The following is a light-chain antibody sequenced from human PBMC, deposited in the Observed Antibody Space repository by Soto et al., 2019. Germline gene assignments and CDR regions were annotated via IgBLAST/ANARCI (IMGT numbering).Light chain of an antibody. CDR1: QGINNY. CDR2: AAS. Sequence: DIQMTQSPSSLSAYVGDRVTITCRASQGINNYLAWYKQTPGKVPDLLIYAASNLQSGVPSRFSCSGSGTDFTLTISSLQPEDGETYSCQKDNHVPTFGGGNNVEIK. J-gene: IGKJ4*01. CDR3: QKDNHVPT. V-gene: IGKV1-27*01.